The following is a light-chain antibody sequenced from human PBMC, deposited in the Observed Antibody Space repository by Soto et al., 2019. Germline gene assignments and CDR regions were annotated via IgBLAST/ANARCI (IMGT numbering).Light chain of an antibody. CDR3: QHYNSYSEA. V-gene: IGKV1-16*01. CDR1: QSISSY. J-gene: IGKJ1*01. CDR2: AAS. Sequence: DIQMTQSPSCLSASVGDRVIITCRASQSISSYLNWCQQKPGKDPKILIYAASSLQRGVPSRFSGSGSGTEFNLTISRLQTDDFATYECQHYNSYSEAFGQGTKVDIK.